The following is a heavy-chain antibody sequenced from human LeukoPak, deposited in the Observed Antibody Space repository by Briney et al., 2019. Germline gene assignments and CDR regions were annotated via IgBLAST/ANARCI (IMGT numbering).Heavy chain of an antibody. D-gene: IGHD3-10*01. J-gene: IGHJ4*02. CDR1: GASISSYY. CDR2: IYYSGST. Sequence: PSETLSLTCTVSGASISSYYWSWIRQPPGKGLEWIGYIYYSGSTNYHPSLKSRVTISVDASKNQFSLKLTSVTAADTAVYYCARHGYYASGSYLWDYWGQGTLVTVSS. CDR3: ARHGYYASGSYLWDY. V-gene: IGHV4-59*08.